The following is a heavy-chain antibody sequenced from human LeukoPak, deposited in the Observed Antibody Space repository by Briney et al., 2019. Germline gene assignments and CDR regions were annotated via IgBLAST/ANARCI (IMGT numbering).Heavy chain of an antibody. V-gene: IGHV1-18*01. CDR2: ISAYNGNT. Sequence: ASVKVSCKASGYTFSSYGISWVRQAPGQGLEWMGWISAYNGNTDYAQKLQGRVTMTTDTSTSTAYMELRSLRSDDTAVYYCARAGPPYVWGSYSSYWGQGTLVTVSS. J-gene: IGHJ4*02. CDR1: GYTFSSYG. D-gene: IGHD3-16*01. CDR3: ARAGPPYVWGSYSSY.